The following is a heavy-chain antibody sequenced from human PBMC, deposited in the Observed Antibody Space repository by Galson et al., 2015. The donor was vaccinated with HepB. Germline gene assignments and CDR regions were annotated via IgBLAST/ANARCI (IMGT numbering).Heavy chain of an antibody. J-gene: IGHJ4*02. D-gene: IGHD1-1*01. V-gene: IGHV3-74*01. Sequence: SLRLSCAASGFTFSTYWMHWVRQTPGKGLTWVSYIDSDGSTTNYADSVKGRFTISRDNAKNTLYLQMNSLRAEDKAVYHCARVFGGTMDYWGQGTLVTVSS. CDR2: IDSDGSTT. CDR3: ARVFGGTMDY. CDR1: GFTFSTYW.